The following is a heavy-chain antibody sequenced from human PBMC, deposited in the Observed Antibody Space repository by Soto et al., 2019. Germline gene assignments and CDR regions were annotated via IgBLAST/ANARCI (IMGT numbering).Heavy chain of an antibody. CDR2: ISGSGGST. Sequence: GGSLRLSCAASGFTFSSYAMSWVRQAPGKGLEWVSAISGSGGSTYYADSVKGRFTISRDNSKNTLYLQMNSLRAEDTAVYYCAKVVVVTATPGHDAFDIWGQGTMVTVSS. CDR3: AKVVVVTATPGHDAFDI. D-gene: IGHD2-21*02. V-gene: IGHV3-23*01. CDR1: GFTFSSYA. J-gene: IGHJ3*02.